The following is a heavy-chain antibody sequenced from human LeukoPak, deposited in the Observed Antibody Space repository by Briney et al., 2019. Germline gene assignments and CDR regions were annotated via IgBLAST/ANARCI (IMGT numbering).Heavy chain of an antibody. Sequence: ASVKVSCKASGYTFTSYDINWVRQATGQELEWMGRMNPNNGNTSYAQKFQGRVTMTRNTSISTAYMELSSLRSEDTAVYYCARGDYDFWSGSLAPWYFDLWGRGTLVTVSS. D-gene: IGHD3-3*01. CDR3: ARGDYDFWSGSLAPWYFDL. J-gene: IGHJ2*01. CDR2: MNPNNGNT. V-gene: IGHV1-8*01. CDR1: GYTFTSYD.